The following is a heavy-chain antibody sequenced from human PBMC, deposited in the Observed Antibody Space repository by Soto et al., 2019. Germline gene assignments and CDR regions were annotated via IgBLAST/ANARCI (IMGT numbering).Heavy chain of an antibody. CDR1: GYTFTDYY. CDR2: MNPSGGVT. Sequence: QVQLVQSGAEVKKPGASVRISCKASGYTFTDYYLHWVRQAPGQGLEWMGIMNPSGGVTSYAQKCQGRVAVTRDTSTSTVYMQLSSRRSEDTAVYYCARSEAVPTTTDYYWDIDVWGKGTTVTVSS. J-gene: IGHJ6*03. CDR3: ARSEAVPTTTDYYWDIDV. D-gene: IGHD2-2*01. V-gene: IGHV1-46*03.